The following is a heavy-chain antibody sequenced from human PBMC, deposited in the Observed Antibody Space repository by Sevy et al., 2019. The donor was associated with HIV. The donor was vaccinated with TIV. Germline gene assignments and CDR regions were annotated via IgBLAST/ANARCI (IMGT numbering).Heavy chain of an antibody. CDR2: ISYDGSNK. J-gene: IGHJ6*02. CDR3: ARGSGSYLNYCYGMDV. Sequence: GGSLRLSCAASGFTFSSYAMHWVRQAPGKGLEWVAVISYDGSNKYYADSVKGRFTMSRDNSKNTVYLQMNSLRADDTAVYYCARGSGSYLNYCYGMDVWGQGTTVTVSS. D-gene: IGHD1-26*01. V-gene: IGHV3-30-3*01. CDR1: GFTFSSYA.